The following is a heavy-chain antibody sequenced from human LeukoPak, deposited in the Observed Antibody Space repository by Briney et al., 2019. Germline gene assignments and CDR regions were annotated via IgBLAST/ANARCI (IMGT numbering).Heavy chain of an antibody. CDR1: GGTFSSYA. J-gene: IGHJ6*02. CDR3: ARSGIFGVGHYYYGMDV. Sequence: GASVKVSCKASGGTFSSYAISWVRQAPGQGLEWMGRIIPIFGIANYAQKFQGRVTITADKSTSTAYMELSSLRSEDTAVYHCARSGIFGVGHYYYGMDVWGQGTTVTVSS. V-gene: IGHV1-69*04. D-gene: IGHD3-3*01. CDR2: IIPIFGIA.